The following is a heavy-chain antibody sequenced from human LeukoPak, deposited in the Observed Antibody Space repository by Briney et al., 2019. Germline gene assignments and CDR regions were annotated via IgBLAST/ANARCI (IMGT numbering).Heavy chain of an antibody. D-gene: IGHD6-13*01. Sequence: GGSLRLSCAASGFTFGDYYMTWIRQAPGKGLDWVSYISGSGTNIYYADSVKGRFTVSRDNAKNSLYLQMNSLRAEDTAVYYCAREIAAAGTSVSGTVPWGQGTLVTVSS. V-gene: IGHV3-11*01. CDR2: ISGSGTNI. J-gene: IGHJ5*02. CDR1: GFTFGDYY. CDR3: AREIAAAGTSVSGTVP.